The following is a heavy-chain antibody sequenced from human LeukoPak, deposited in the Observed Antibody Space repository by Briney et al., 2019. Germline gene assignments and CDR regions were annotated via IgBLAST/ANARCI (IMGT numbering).Heavy chain of an antibody. V-gene: IGHV4-39*07. CDR2: IYNSGST. CDR3: GALDTSGPRTSAFAI. CDR1: GGSMRSSTYY. J-gene: IGHJ3*02. D-gene: IGHD6-19*01. Sequence: SETLSLTCTVSGGSMRSSTYYWGWMRQPPGKGLEWIANIYNSGSTYYNPSLKSRVSLSVDTSKNQFSLKVTSVTAADTAVYYCGALDTSGPRTSAFAIWGQGTVVTVSS.